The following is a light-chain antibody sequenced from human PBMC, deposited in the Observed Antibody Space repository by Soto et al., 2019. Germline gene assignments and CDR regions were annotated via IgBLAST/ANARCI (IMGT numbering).Light chain of an antibody. J-gene: IGKJ2*01. V-gene: IGKV1-39*01. CDR2: AAS. CDR3: QESNSTPMYT. Sequence: DIQMTQSPSSLSASVGDSVTITCRASQSISRYLNWYQLKPGKAPKLLIYAASGLQSGVPSRFSGSGSGTDFTLTIISLQPEDFATYYCQESNSTPMYTFGQGTKLEIK. CDR1: QSISRY.